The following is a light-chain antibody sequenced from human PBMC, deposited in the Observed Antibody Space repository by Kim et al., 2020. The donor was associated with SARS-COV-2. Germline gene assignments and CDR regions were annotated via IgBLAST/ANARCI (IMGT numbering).Light chain of an antibody. V-gene: IGKV1-5*03. CDR3: QQYDSYPYT. CDR2: KAS. Sequence: SASIGDRVTITCRASQIIGSWLGWYQQKPGKAPKLLIYKASILESAVPSRFSGDESGTEFTLTINSLQPDDFATYYCQQYDSYPYTFGQGTKLEI. J-gene: IGKJ2*01. CDR1: QIIGSW.